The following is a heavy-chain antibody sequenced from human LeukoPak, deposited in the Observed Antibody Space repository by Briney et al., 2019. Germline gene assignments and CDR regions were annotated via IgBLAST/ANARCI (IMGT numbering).Heavy chain of an antibody. J-gene: IGHJ4*02. CDR3: AKGLSGYSYWS. CDR1: GFTFSSYA. V-gene: IGHV3-23*01. Sequence: PGGCLSLSCAASGFTFSSYAMSWVRRAPGKGLEWVSAISGSGGSTYYADSVKGRFTISRDNSKNTLYLQMNSLRAEDTAVYYCAKGLSGYSYWSWGQGTLVTVSS. D-gene: IGHD5-18*01. CDR2: ISGSGGST.